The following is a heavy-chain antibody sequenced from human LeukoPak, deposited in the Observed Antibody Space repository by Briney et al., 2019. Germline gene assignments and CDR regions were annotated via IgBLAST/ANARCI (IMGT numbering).Heavy chain of an antibody. CDR1: GGPISSGGYY. V-gene: IGHV4-31*01. Sequence: SETLSLTCTVSGGPISSGGYYWTWIRQHPGKGLEWIGYIFYSGGTYFNPSLKSQISISVDTPKNQFSLKLSSVTAADTAVYYCARVEGTSIEGYFNYWGQGTLVTVSS. D-gene: IGHD2-21*01. J-gene: IGHJ4*02. CDR2: IFYSGGT. CDR3: ARVEGTSIEGYFNY.